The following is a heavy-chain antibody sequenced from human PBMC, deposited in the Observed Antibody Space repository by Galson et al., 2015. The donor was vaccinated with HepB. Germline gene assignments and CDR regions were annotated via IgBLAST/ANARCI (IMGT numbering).Heavy chain of an antibody. D-gene: IGHD3-22*01. CDR3: AKPSPYYYDSSGYHYYYGVDV. Sequence: SLRLSCAASGFTFTTYAMSWVRQAPGKGLEWVSGISGSATSTYYADSVKGRLIISRDNSKNTLYLQMNSLRAEDTAVYYCAKPSPYYYDSSGYHYYYGVDVWGQGTTVTVSS. CDR1: GFTFTTYA. V-gene: IGHV3-23*01. CDR2: ISGSATST. J-gene: IGHJ6*02.